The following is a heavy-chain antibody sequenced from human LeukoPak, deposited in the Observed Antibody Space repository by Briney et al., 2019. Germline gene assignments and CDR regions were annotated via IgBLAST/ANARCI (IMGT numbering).Heavy chain of an antibody. D-gene: IGHD5-24*01. J-gene: IGHJ4*02. CDR1: GFTFSSSA. V-gene: IGHV3-30-3*01. CDR2: ISYDGSNK. Sequence: HPGGSLRLSCAASGFTFSSSAMHWVRQAPGKGLEWVAAISYDGSNKYYADSVKGRFTISRDNSKNTLYLQMNSLRAEDTAVYYCAREMPTTETFDYWGQGALVTVSS. CDR3: AREMPTTETFDY.